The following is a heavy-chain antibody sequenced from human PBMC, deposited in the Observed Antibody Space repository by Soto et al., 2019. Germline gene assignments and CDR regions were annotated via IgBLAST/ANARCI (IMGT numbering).Heavy chain of an antibody. J-gene: IGHJ4*02. Sequence: GESLKISCHYSGYTFTNDNIAWVRQMPGKGLEWMGIIYPPDSYAQYSPSFQGQVTFSVDRSISTACLQWGSLKASDTAMYFCARLAYCGTDCLFDYWGQGTLVTVSS. CDR2: IYPPDSYA. V-gene: IGHV5-51*01. CDR1: GYTFTNDN. D-gene: IGHD2-21*02. CDR3: ARLAYCGTDCLFDY.